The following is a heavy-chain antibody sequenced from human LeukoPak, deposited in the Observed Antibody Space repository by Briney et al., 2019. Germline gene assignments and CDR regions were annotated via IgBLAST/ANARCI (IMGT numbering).Heavy chain of an antibody. V-gene: IGHV3-30*02. CDR2: IRYDGNDK. CDR3: ARDVTQDAFDI. CDR1: GFTFSYYG. D-gene: IGHD2-21*02. J-gene: IGHJ3*02. Sequence: GGCLRLSCAASGFTFSYYGMHLVRQAPGKGLEWVAFIRYDGNDKYYADSVKGRFTISKDTPRNTLYLQMNSLRAEDTAVYYCARDVTQDAFDIWGQGTMVTVSS.